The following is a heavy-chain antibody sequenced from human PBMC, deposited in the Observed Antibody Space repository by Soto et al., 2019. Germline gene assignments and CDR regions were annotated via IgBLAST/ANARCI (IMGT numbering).Heavy chain of an antibody. J-gene: IGHJ6*02. V-gene: IGHV3-30-3*01. CDR2: LIDDGYFQ. CDR3: AREWGRSYYYGMDV. CDR1: GFIFSDYA. Sequence: QVQLVDSGGGVVQPKRSLRLSCRASGFIFSDYAIHWVRQAPGRGLEWVAVLIDDGYFQYYADSVKGRFTISSDKSNNTVYLHMGSLRVDDTAVYYCAREWGRSYYYGMDVWGQGTTVNVSS. D-gene: IGHD3-10*01.